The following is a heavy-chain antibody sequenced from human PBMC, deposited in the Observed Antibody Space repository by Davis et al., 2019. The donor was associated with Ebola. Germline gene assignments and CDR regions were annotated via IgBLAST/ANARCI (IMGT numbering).Heavy chain of an antibody. V-gene: IGHV3-21*01. CDR3: ARRGDY. CDR1: GFTFSSYY. CDR2: ISSSSNYI. J-gene: IGHJ4*02. Sequence: GESLKISCAASGFTFSSYYMNWVRQAPGKGLEWVSSISSSSNYIYYADSMKGRFTISRDNAKNSLYLQMNSLRAEDTAVYYCARRGDYWGQGTLVTVSS.